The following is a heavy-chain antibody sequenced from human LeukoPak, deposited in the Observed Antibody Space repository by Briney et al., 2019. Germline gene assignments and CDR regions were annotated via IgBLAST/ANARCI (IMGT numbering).Heavy chain of an antibody. Sequence: SSETLSLTCTVSGGSISSYYWSWIRQPAGKGLEWIGRIYTSGSTNYNPSLKSRVTMSVDTSKNQFSLKLSSVTAADTAVYYCARAQSTYSSSWPRNYYYYYGMDVWGQGTTVTVSS. J-gene: IGHJ6*02. CDR3: ARAQSTYSSSWPRNYYYYYGMDV. CDR2: IYTSGST. D-gene: IGHD6-13*01. V-gene: IGHV4-4*07. CDR1: GGSISSYY.